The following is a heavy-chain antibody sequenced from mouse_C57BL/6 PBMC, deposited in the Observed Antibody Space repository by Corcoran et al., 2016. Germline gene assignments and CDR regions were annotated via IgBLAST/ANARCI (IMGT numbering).Heavy chain of an antibody. J-gene: IGHJ1*03. D-gene: IGHD1-1*01. CDR3: ARPSTVGYFDV. V-gene: IGHV1-18*01. CDR2: INPNNGGT. Sequence: EVQLQQSGPELVKPGASLKIPCKASGSTFTDYNMDWVKQSHGKSLEWIGDINPNNGGTIYNQKFKGKATLTVDKSSSTAYMELRSLTSGDTAVYYCARPSTVGYFDVWGTGTTVTVSS. CDR1: GSTFTDYN.